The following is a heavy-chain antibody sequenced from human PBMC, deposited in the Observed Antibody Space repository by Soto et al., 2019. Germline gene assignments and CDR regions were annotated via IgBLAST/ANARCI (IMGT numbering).Heavy chain of an antibody. CDR1: GFTFSSYA. J-gene: IGHJ4*02. V-gene: IGHV3-23*01. CDR2: ISGSGGST. CDR3: AKDYYYDSSGYYYGYYFDY. D-gene: IGHD3-22*01. Sequence: SLRLSCAASGFTFSSYAMSWVRQAPGKGLEWVSAISGSGGSTYYADSVKGRFTISRDNSKNTLYLQMNSLRAEDTAVYYCAKDYYYDSSGYYYGYYFDYWGQGTLVTVSS.